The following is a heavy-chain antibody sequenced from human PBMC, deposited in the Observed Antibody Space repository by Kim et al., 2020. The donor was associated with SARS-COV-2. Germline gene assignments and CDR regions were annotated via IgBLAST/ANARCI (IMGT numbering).Heavy chain of an antibody. D-gene: IGHD1-1*01. V-gene: IGHV1-2*02. Sequence: ASVKVSCKASGYTFTGYYMHWVRQAPGQGLEWMGWINPNSGGTNYAQKFQGRVTMTRDTSISTAYMELSRLRSDDTAVYYCARDTGFWNDVEAARGDYWGQGTLVTVSS. J-gene: IGHJ4*02. CDR2: INPNSGGT. CDR3: ARDTGFWNDVEAARGDY. CDR1: GYTFTGYY.